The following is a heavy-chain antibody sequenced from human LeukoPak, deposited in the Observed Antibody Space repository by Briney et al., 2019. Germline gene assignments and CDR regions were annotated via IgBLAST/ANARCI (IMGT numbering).Heavy chain of an antibody. J-gene: IGHJ6*03. Sequence: PSETLSLTCAVYGGSFSGYYWSWIRQPPGKGLEWIGEINHSGSTNYNPSLKSRVTISVDTSKNQFSLKLSSVTAAGTAVYYCARGNGGNYYYMDVWGKGTTVTVSS. CDR1: GGSFSGYY. CDR2: INHSGST. D-gene: IGHD3-16*01. CDR3: ARGNGGNYYYMDV. V-gene: IGHV4-34*01.